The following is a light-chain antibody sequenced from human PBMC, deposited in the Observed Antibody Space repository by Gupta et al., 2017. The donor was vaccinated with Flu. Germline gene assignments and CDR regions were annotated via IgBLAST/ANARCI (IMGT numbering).Light chain of an antibody. CDR2: EVN. CDR3: SSYTGSSTL. J-gene: IGLJ2*01. V-gene: IGLV2-14*01. Sequence: QSALTQPASVSGSPGQSITISCTGTSSDIGGYNYVSWYQQHPGKAPKLMIFEVNNRPPGVSNRFSGSKSGNTASLTISGLQAEDEAHYYCSSYTGSSTLFGGGTKLTVL. CDR1: SSDIGGYNY.